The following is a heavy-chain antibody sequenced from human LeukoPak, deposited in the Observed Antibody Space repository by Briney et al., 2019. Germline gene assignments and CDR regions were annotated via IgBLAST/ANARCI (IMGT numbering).Heavy chain of an antibody. CDR2: IYHSGST. CDR1: GYSISSGYY. D-gene: IGHD3-3*01. CDR3: ARIGGDGFANYDFLNWFDP. Sequence: SETLSLTCAVSGYSISSGYYWGWIRQPPGEGLEWIGSIYHSGSTYYNPSLKSRVTISVDTSKNQFSLKLSSVTAADTAVYYCARIGGDGFANYDFLNWFDPWGQGTLVTVSS. J-gene: IGHJ5*02. V-gene: IGHV4-38-2*01.